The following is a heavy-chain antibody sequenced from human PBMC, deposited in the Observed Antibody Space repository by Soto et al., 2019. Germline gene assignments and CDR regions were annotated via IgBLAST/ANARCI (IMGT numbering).Heavy chain of an antibody. V-gene: IGHV3-23*01. CDR2: ISGSGGST. Sequence: EVQLLESGGGLVQPGGSLRLSCAASGFTFSSYAMSWVRQAPGKGLEWVSAISGSGGSTYYADSVKGRFTISRDNSKNSLYLQMNSLRAEDTAVYYCAKDTYYDILTGYYTFDHWGQGTLVTVSS. CDR1: GFTFSSYA. J-gene: IGHJ4*02. CDR3: AKDTYYDILTGYYTFDH. D-gene: IGHD3-9*01.